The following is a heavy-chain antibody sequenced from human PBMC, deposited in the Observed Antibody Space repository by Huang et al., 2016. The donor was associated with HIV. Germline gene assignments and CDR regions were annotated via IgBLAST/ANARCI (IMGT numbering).Heavy chain of an antibody. CDR2: ISSSSYI. V-gene: IGHV3-21*01. J-gene: IGHJ2*01. D-gene: IGHD3-22*01. CDR1: GFTFSSYS. CDR3: ARADYYDSSGYPDWYFDL. Sequence: EVQLVESGGGLVKPGGSLRLSCAASGFTFSSYSMNWVRQAPGKGLEWVSSISSSSYIYYADSVKGRFTISRDNAKNSLYLQMNSLRAEDTALYYCARADYYDSSGYPDWYFDLWGRGTLVTVSS.